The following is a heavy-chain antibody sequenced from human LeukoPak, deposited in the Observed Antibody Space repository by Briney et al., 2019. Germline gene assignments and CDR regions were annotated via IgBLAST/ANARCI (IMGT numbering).Heavy chain of an antibody. D-gene: IGHD2-2*01. Sequence: GGSLRLSCAASGFSFSIYSLNWVRQAPGKGLEWVSYISHTGSTMSYADSVKGRFTISRDNAKNSLYLQMNSLRAEDTAVYYCAKGRSSWYCSSTSCQTIDYWGQGTLVTVSS. CDR1: GFSFSIYS. J-gene: IGHJ4*02. V-gene: IGHV3-48*04. CDR3: AKGRSSWYCSSTSCQTIDY. CDR2: ISHTGSTM.